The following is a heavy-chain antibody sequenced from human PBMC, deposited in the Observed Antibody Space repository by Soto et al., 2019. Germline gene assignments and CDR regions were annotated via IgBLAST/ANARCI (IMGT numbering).Heavy chain of an antibody. CDR1: GFSRNSRGVG. CDR2: VYWDDDK. J-gene: IGHJ4*02. V-gene: IGHV2-5*02. D-gene: IGHD3-9*01. Sequence: SGPTLVNPTQTLTLTCTFSGFSRNSRGVGVGWVRQPPGKALGWLAIVYWDDDKRYRPSVRGRLSIRKDTPKNQVVLTLTNTDPVDTATYYCVHRRPVDETGMGFDFWGQGSLVTVSS. CDR3: VHRRPVDETGMGFDF.